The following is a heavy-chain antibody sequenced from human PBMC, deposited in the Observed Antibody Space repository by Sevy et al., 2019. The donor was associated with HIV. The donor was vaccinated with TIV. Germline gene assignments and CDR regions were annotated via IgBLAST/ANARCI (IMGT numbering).Heavy chain of an antibody. J-gene: IGHJ6*02. Sequence: GGSLRLSCAASGFTFSSYAMHWVRQAPGKGLEWVAVISYDGSNKYYADSVKGRFTISRDNSKNTLYRQMNSLRAEDTAVYYCARGDFWSGYHYYYYGMDVWGQGTTVTVSS. V-gene: IGHV3-30-3*01. CDR2: ISYDGSNK. CDR3: ARGDFWSGYHYYYYGMDV. CDR1: GFTFSSYA. D-gene: IGHD3-3*01.